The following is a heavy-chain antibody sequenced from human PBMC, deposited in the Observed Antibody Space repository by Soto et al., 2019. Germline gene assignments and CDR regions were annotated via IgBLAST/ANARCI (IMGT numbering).Heavy chain of an antibody. CDR3: ATVHQNGAARYFDY. CDR1: GFTFSSYA. V-gene: IGHV3-23*01. J-gene: IGHJ4*02. Sequence: GGSLRLSCAASGFTFSSYAMSWVRQAPGKGLEWVSAISGSGGSKYYADSVKGRFTISRDNSKNTLYLQMNSLRAEDTAVYYCATVHQNGAARYFDYWGQGTLVTVSS. CDR2: ISGSGGSK. D-gene: IGHD6-6*01.